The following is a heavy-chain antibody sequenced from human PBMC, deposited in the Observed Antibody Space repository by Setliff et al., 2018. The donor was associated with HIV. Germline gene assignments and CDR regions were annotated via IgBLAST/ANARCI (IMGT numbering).Heavy chain of an antibody. CDR3: ARGGGTSSPIDYHYYIDV. CDR2: IYTSGSS. CDR1: GGSISSHY. Sequence: SETLSLTCTVSGGSISSHYWSWIRQPPGKGLEWIGYIYTSGSSTYNPSLKSRVTISRDTSKNQFSLKLSSVTAADTAVYYCARGGGTSSPIDYHYYIDVWGKGTTVTVSS. D-gene: IGHD6-6*01. J-gene: IGHJ6*03. V-gene: IGHV4-4*08.